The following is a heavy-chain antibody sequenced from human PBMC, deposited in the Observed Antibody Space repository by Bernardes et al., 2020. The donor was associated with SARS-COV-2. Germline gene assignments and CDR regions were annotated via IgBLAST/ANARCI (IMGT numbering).Heavy chain of an antibody. V-gene: IGHV3-72*01. Sequence: RLSCAASGFTVSDHYVDWARQAPGKGLEWVGRTRNKAKRYTTDYAASVKGRFTISRDDSKNLVYLQMNSLKTEDTAVYYCARVVYCSRTSCYDSDYWGQGTLVTVSS. CDR3: ARVVYCSRTSCYDSDY. CDR2: TRNKAKRYTT. J-gene: IGHJ4*02. CDR1: GFTVSDHY. D-gene: IGHD2-2*01.